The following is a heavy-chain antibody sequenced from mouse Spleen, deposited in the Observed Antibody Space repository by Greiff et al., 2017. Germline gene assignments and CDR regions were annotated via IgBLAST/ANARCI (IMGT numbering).Heavy chain of an antibody. CDR1: GFTFSSYA. J-gene: IGHJ2*01. Sequence: DVHLVESGGGLVKPGGSLKLSCAASGFTFSSYAMSWVRQTPEKRLEWVATISSGGSYTYYPDSVKGRFTISRDNAKNTLYLQMSSLRSEDTAMYYCARHERDHYFDYWGQGTTLTVSS. V-gene: IGHV5-9-3*01. CDR3: ARHERDHYFDY. CDR2: ISSGGSYT. D-gene: IGHD3-3*01.